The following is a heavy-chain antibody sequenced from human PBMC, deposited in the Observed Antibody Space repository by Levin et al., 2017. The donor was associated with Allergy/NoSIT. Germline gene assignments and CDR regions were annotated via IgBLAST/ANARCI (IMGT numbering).Heavy chain of an antibody. J-gene: IGHJ6*02. CDR1: GFTFSDYY. CDR2: ISSSGSTI. V-gene: IGHV3-11*01. CDR3: ATHPGYSSRKYYYYGMDV. Sequence: GGSLRLSCAASGFTFSDYYMSWIRQAPGKGLEWVSYISSSGSTIYYADSVKGRFTISRDNAKNSLYLQMNSLRAEDTAVYYCATHPGYSSRKYYYYGMDVWGQGTTVTVSS. D-gene: IGHD6-13*01.